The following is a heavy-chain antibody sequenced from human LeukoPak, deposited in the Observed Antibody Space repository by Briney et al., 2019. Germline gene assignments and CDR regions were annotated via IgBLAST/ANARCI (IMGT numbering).Heavy chain of an antibody. CDR1: GGSFSGYY. CDR2: INHSGGT. J-gene: IGHJ5*02. CDR3: AGGTVPAAASDRSEGSTWFDP. Sequence: SETLSLTCAVYGGSFSGYYWSWIRQPPGKGLEWIGEINHSGGTNYNPSLKSRVTIPVDTSKNQFSLKLSSVTAAHTAVSYSAGGTVPAAASDRSEGSTWFDPWGQGTLVTVSS. V-gene: IGHV4-34*01. D-gene: IGHD2-2*01.